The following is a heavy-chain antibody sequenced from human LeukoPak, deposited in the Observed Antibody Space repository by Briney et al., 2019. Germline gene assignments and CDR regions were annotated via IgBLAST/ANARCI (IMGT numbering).Heavy chain of an antibody. D-gene: IGHD1-26*01. CDR3: AKRGAEVGTTVAPGDY. CDR1: GFTFSSYA. J-gene: IGHJ4*02. CDR2: ISGSGGST. V-gene: IGHV3-23*01. Sequence: GGSLRLSCAASGFTFSSYAMSWVRQAPGKGLEWVSAISGSGGSTYYADSVKGRFTISRDNSKNTLYLQMNSLRAEDTAVYYCAKRGAEVGTTVAPGDYWGQGTLLTVSS.